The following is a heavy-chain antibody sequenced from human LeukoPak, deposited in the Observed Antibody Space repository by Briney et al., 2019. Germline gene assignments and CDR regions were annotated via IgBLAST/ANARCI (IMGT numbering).Heavy chain of an antibody. J-gene: IGHJ4*02. D-gene: IGHD3-22*01. CDR3: ARTYDSGTYYPYYFDY. CDR2: ISYTGST. V-gene: IGHV4-31*03. Sequence: SETLSLTCTVSGGSISSGGYYWSWIRQHPGKGLEWIGYISYTGSTYNNPSLKSRMSMSLDASKNQFSLRLSSVTAADTAVYYCARTYDSGTYYPYYFDYWGQGILVTVSS. CDR1: GGSISSGGYY.